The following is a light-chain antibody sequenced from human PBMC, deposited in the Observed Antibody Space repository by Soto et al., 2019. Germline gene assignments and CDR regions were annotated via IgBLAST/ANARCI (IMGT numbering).Light chain of an antibody. CDR1: QSISSY. CDR2: AAS. CDR3: QQYNKWPLIT. Sequence: DIQMTPSPSSLSASVVDRVTITYRASQSISSYLNWYQQKPGKAPKLLIYAASSLQSGVPSRFSGSGSGTDFTLTISSLQSEDFAVYYRQQYNKWPLITFGQGTRLEIK. J-gene: IGKJ5*01. V-gene: IGKV1-39*01.